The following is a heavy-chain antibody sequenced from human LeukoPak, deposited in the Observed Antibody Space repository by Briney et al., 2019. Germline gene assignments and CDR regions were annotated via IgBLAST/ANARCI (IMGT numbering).Heavy chain of an antibody. D-gene: IGHD3-22*01. CDR1: GYTFTGYY. CDR2: INPHTDGT. CDR3: ALGEIGDYYDSSGYYPT. Sequence: ASMKVSCKASGYTFTGYYMNWVRQAPGQGLEWMGWINPHTDGTNYAQKFQGRVTMTRDTSISTAYMELSRLRSDDTAVYYCALGEIGDYYDSSGYYPTWGQGTLVTVSS. J-gene: IGHJ5*02. V-gene: IGHV1-2*02.